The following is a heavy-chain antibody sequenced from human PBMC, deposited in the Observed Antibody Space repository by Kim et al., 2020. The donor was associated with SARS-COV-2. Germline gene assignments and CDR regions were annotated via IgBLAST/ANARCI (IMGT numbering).Heavy chain of an antibody. D-gene: IGHD1-26*01. CDR3: ERVYSGSSHFDY. Sequence: YDAEAVKGRFTISRDNSKNTRYLQMNSLRAEDTAVYYCERVYSGSSHFDYWGQGTLVTVSS. J-gene: IGHJ4*02. V-gene: IGHV3-30*01.